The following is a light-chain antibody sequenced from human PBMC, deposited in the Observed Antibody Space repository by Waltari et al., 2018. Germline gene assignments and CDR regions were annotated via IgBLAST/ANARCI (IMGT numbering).Light chain of an antibody. CDR2: DAS. V-gene: IGKV3-11*01. Sequence: EIVLTQSPATLSLSPGERATLSCRASQSVSSYLAWYQQNPGQAPRLLIDDASNRATGIPARFSGSGSGTDFTLTISSLEPEDFAVYYCQQRSNWPLFGQGTKVEIK. J-gene: IGKJ1*01. CDR3: QQRSNWPL. CDR1: QSVSSY.